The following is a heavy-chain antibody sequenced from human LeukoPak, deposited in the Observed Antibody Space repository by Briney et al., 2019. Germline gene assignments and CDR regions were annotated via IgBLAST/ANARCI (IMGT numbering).Heavy chain of an antibody. D-gene: IGHD2-2*01. CDR1: GFTFSSYS. V-gene: IGHV3-48*01. CDR3: DRRQYQLLKGNYYYMDV. J-gene: IGHJ6*03. Sequence: GGSLRLSCAASGFTFSSYSMNWVRQAPGKGLEWVSYISSSSSTIYYADSVKGRFTISRDNAKNSLYLQMNSLRAEDTAVYYCDRRQYQLLKGNYYYMDVWGKGTTVTVSS. CDR2: ISSSSSTI.